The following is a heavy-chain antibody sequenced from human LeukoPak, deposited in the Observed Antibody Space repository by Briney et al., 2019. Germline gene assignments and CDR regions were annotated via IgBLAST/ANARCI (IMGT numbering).Heavy chain of an antibody. CDR2: ITGSSSYI. D-gene: IGHD2-15*01. Sequence: GGSLRLSCAASGFTFSSYSMNWVRQAPGKGLEWVSSITGSSSYIYYADSVKGRFTISRDNAKNSLYLQMNSLRAEDTAVYYCARDMVGAAGYWGQGTLVTVSS. V-gene: IGHV3-21*01. CDR3: ARDMVGAAGY. CDR1: GFTFSSYS. J-gene: IGHJ4*02.